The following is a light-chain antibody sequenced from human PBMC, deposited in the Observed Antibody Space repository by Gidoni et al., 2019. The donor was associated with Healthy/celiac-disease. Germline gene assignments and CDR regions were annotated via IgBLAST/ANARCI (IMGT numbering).Light chain of an antibody. J-gene: IGKJ4*01. CDR2: AAS. CDR1: QSISSY. Sequence: DIQMTQSPSSLSASVGDRVTITCRASQSISSYLNWYQQKPGKAPKLLIYAASSLQSGVPSRFSGSGFGTDFTLTISSLQPEDFATYYCQQSYSTLELTFGGGTKVESK. CDR3: QQSYSTLELT. V-gene: IGKV1-39*01.